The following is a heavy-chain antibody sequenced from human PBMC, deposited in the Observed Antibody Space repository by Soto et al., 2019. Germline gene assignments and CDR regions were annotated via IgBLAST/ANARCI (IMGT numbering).Heavy chain of an antibody. J-gene: IGHJ4*02. V-gene: IGHV3-48*01. CDR1: GFTFSSYS. CDR3: ARDSVYSYGPLDY. D-gene: IGHD5-18*01. CDR2: ISSSSSTI. Sequence: GGALILSCAASGFTFSSYSMNWVRQAPGKGLEWVSYISSSSSTIYYADSVKGRFTISRDNAKNSLYLQMNSLRAEDTAVYYCARDSVYSYGPLDYWGQGTLVTVSS.